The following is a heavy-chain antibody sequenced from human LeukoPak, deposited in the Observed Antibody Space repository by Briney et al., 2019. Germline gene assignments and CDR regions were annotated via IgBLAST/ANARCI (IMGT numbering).Heavy chain of an antibody. Sequence: SETLSLTCAVYGGSVSGYYWSWIRQPPGKGLEWIGEINDSGSTNYNPSLRSRVTMSVDTSKNQISLNLRSVTAADTAVYYCARQPLNCTSTSCYAFDIWGQGTMVTVSS. D-gene: IGHD2-2*01. CDR1: GGSVSGYY. J-gene: IGHJ3*02. CDR2: INDSGST. V-gene: IGHV4-34*01. CDR3: ARQPLNCTSTSCYAFDI.